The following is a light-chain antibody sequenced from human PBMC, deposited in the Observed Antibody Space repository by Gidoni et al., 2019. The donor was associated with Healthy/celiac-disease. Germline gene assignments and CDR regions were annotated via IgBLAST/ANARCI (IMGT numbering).Light chain of an antibody. CDR2: GAS. Sequence: EIVLTQSPGTLSLSPGERATLSCRASQSVSSSYLAWYQQKPGQAPRLLIYGASSRATGIPDRFSGSGSGTDFTLTISRLEPEDFAVYYCQQYDSSPRFTFGPXTKVDIK. V-gene: IGKV3-20*01. CDR3: QQYDSSPRFT. CDR1: QSVSSSY. J-gene: IGKJ3*01.